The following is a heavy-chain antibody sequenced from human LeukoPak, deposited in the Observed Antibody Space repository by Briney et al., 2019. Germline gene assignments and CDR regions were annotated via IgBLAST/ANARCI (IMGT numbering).Heavy chain of an antibody. J-gene: IGHJ4*02. V-gene: IGHV3-33*01. CDR3: ARESRVVRGVIRGGFDY. Sequence: PGGSLRLSCAASGFTFSSYGMHWVRQAPGKGLEWVAVIWYDGSNKYYADSVKGRFTISRDNSKNTLYLQMNSLRAEDTAVYYCARESRVVRGVIRGGFDYWGQGTLVTASS. D-gene: IGHD3-10*01. CDR2: IWYDGSNK. CDR1: GFTFSSYG.